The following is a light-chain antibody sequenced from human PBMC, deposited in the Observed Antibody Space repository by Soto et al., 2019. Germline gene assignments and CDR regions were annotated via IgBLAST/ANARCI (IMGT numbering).Light chain of an antibody. Sequence: EIVLTQSPATLSLSPGERATLSCRASQSVSSYLAWYQQKPGQAPRLLIYDASNRATGIPARFSGSGSGTDFPLTISSLEPEDLAVYYCQQRSNWPPAFGGGTKVEI. J-gene: IGKJ4*01. CDR3: QQRSNWPPA. CDR2: DAS. V-gene: IGKV3-11*01. CDR1: QSVSSY.